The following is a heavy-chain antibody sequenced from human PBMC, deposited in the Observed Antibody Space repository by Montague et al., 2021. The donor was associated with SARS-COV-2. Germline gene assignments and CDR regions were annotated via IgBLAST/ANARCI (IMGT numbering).Heavy chain of an antibody. Sequence: SETLSLTCTVSGASISTGIYYWSWIRQPAGKGLEWIGRIRTTGHTDYNSSLESRVFMSVDTSTNQFSLSLTSVTAADTAVYFCARFGSGTLEFGLWGQGTLVTVSS. V-gene: IGHV4-61*02. D-gene: IGHD1-26*01. CDR1: GASISTGIYY. CDR2: IRTTGHT. J-gene: IGHJ4*02. CDR3: ARFGSGTLEFGL.